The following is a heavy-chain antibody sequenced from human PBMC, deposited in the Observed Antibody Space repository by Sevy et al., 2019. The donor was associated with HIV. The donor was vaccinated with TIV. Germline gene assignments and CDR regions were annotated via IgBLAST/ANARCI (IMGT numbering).Heavy chain of an antibody. CDR3: ARVGYYDYIWGSYRLNWFDP. J-gene: IGHJ5*02. Sequence: ASVKVSCKASGDTFSSYAISWVRQAPGQGLEWMGGIIPIFGTANYAQKFQGRVTITADESTSTAYMELSSLRSEDTAVYYCARVGYYDYIWGSYRLNWFDPWGQGTLVTVSS. CDR2: IIPIFGTA. CDR1: GDTFSSYA. D-gene: IGHD3-16*02. V-gene: IGHV1-69*13.